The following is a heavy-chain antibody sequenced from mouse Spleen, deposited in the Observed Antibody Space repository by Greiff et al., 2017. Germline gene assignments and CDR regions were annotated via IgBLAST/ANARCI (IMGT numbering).Heavy chain of an antibody. D-gene: IGHD1-2*01. V-gene: IGHV1-50*01. CDR3: ARRGGTTAYAMDY. CDR1: GYTFTSYW. CDR2: IDPSDSYT. J-gene: IGHJ4*01. Sequence: QVQLQQPGAELVKPGASVKLSCKASGYTFTSYWMQWVKQRPGQGLEWIGEIDPSDSYTNYNQKFKGKATLTVDTSSSTAYMQLSSLISEDSAVYYCARRGGTTAYAMDYWGQGTSVTVSS.